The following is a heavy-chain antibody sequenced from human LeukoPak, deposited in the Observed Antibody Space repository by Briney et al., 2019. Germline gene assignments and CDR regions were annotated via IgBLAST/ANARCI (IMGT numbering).Heavy chain of an antibody. CDR3: ARVVTPKYCSRSSCYWKGWFDP. J-gene: IGHJ5*02. Sequence: GASVKVSCKASGGTVRRFGISWVRQAPAQGLEWMGGIIPIFGTTTYVQKFQGRVTINADESTSTAYMVLSSLRSEDTAVEYCARVVTPKYCSRSSCYWKGWFDPWGQGTLVTVSS. CDR1: GGTVRRFG. V-gene: IGHV1-69*13. D-gene: IGHD2-2*01. CDR2: IIPIFGTT.